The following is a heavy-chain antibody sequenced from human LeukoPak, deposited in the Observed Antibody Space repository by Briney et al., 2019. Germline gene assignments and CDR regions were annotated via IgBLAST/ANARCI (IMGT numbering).Heavy chain of an antibody. J-gene: IGHJ4*02. D-gene: IGHD2-15*01. CDR1: GFPLSTSGVG. V-gene: IGHV2-5*02. CDR2: IYWDDDK. CDR3: AHGRRFGYCRGGSCYELKYHFDY. Sequence: SGPTLANPTQTLTLTCTFSGFPLSTSGVGVGWIRQPPGKALEWLALIYWDDDKRYSPSLKSRLTITKDTSKNQVVLTMTNMDPVDTATYYCAHGRRFGYCRGGSCYELKYHFDYWGQGTLVTVSS.